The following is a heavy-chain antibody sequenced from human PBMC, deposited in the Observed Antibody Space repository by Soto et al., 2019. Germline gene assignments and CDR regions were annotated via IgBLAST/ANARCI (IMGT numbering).Heavy chain of an antibody. D-gene: IGHD6-19*01. CDR1: GYTFTSYY. J-gene: IGHJ4*02. CDR3: ARSVAVAGRIDY. Sequence: ASVKVSCKASGYTFTSYYMHWVLQAPGQGLEWMGIINPSGGSTSYAQKFQGRVTMTRDTSTSTVYMELSSLRSEDTAVYYCARSVAVAGRIDYWGQGTLVTVSS. CDR2: INPSGGST. V-gene: IGHV1-46*01.